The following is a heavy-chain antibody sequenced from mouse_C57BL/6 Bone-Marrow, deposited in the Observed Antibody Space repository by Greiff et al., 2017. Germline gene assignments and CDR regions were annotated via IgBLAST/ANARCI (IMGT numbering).Heavy chain of an antibody. CDR1: GFTFTSYT. CDR3: SRQVSTVIARKEFEV. D-gene: IGHD1-1*01. CDR2: ISAGGGNT. V-gene: IGHV5-9*01. J-gene: IGHJ1*03. Sequence: EVQLVESGGGLVKPGASLKLSCAASGFTFTSYTMSWVRQTPEQRLQWVAAISAGGGNTYYPDSVKGRFTISRDNATNNLYLQMSSLRSEDTALYYCSRQVSTVIARKEFEVWGTGTTVTVSS.